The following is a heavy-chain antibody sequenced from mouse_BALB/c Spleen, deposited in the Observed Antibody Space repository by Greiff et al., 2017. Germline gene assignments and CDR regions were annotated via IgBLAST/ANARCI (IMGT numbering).Heavy chain of an antibody. CDR2: ISYSGST. CDR3: ARERDAMDY. V-gene: IGHV3-2*02. CDR1: GYSITSDYA. Sequence: EVKLQESGPGLVKPSQSLSLTCTVTGYSITSDYAWNWIRQFPGNKLEWMGYISYSGSTSYNPSLKSRISITRDTSKNQFFLQLNSVTTEDTATYYCARERDAMDYWGQGTSVTVSS. J-gene: IGHJ4*01.